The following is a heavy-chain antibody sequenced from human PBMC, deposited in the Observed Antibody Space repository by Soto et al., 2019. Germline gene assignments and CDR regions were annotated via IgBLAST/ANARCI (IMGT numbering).Heavy chain of an antibody. CDR2: ISAYNGNT. Sequence: QVQLVQSGAEVKKPGASVKVSCKASGYTFTSYGISWVRQAPGQGLEWMGWISAYNGNTNYAQKLQGRVTMTTDTSTSTAYMELRSLRSDDTPVYYCARDRGEWELQPTGWFDPWGQGTLVTVSS. J-gene: IGHJ5*02. CDR1: GYTFTSYG. D-gene: IGHD1-26*01. V-gene: IGHV1-18*04. CDR3: ARDRGEWELQPTGWFDP.